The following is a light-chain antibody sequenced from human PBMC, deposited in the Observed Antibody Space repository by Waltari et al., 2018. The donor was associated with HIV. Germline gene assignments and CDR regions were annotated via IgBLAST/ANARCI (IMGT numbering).Light chain of an antibody. V-gene: IGLV2-8*01. CDR3: SSYAGNNNYV. CDR2: EVN. J-gene: IGLJ1*01. CDR1: SRDIGTYTH. Sequence: QPALTQPPSASGSPGQSVTISCTGTSRDIGTYTHVSWYQQHPGRAPNLLIYEVNKRPSGVPDRFSGSKSANTASLTVSGLQVADEADYYCSSYAGNNNYVFGTGTRVTVL.